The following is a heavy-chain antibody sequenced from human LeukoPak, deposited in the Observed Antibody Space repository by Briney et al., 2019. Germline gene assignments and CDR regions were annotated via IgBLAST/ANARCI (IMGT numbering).Heavy chain of an antibody. Sequence: NPAETLSLTCTVSGGSITIYYWSWLRQPAGKGREWLGRIYTSGSTNYNPSLKSRVTISVDTSKNQFSLKVRSVTAADTAVYYCARGQYCSTTSCQDWYFDLWGRGTLVTVSS. CDR2: IYTSGST. V-gene: IGHV4-4*07. J-gene: IGHJ2*01. D-gene: IGHD2-2*01. CDR3: ARGQYCSTTSCQDWYFDL. CDR1: GGSITIYY.